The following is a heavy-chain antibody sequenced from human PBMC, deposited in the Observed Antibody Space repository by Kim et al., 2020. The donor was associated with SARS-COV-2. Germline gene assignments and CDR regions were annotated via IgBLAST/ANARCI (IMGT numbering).Heavy chain of an antibody. CDR2: INHSGST. J-gene: IGHJ6*02. D-gene: IGHD3-10*01. V-gene: IGHV4-34*01. CDR1: GGSFSGYY. Sequence: SETLSLTCAVYGGSFSGYYWSWIRQPPGKGLEWIGEINHSGSTNYNPSLKSRVTISVDTSKNQFSLKLSSVTAADTAVYYCARVIIFGYYGMDVWGQGTTVTISS. CDR3: ARVIIFGYYGMDV.